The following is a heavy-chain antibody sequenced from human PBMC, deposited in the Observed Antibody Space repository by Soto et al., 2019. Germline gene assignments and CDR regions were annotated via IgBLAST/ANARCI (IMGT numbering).Heavy chain of an antibody. CDR2: ISSNGGST. D-gene: IGHD3-3*01. J-gene: IGHJ6*03. CDR3: ARDKDFWSGYYRDYYYYMDV. Sequence: GGSLRLSCAASGFTFSSYAMHWVRQAPGKGLEYVSAISSNGGSTYYANSVKGRFTISRDNSKNTLYLQMGSLRAEDMAVYYCARDKDFWSGYYRDYYYYMDVWGKGTTVTVSS. CDR1: GFTFSSYA. V-gene: IGHV3-64*01.